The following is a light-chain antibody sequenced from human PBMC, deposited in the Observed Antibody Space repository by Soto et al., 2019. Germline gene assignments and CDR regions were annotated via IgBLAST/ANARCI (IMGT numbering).Light chain of an antibody. CDR2: DVN. V-gene: IGLV2-14*01. Sequence: QSALTQPASVSGSPGQSITISCTGTSSDVGGYNYVSWYQHHPGKAPKLMIYDVNNRPSGISNRFFGSKSGNTASLTISGLQNEDDADDYCSSYSSSGTLYVFGTGTKLTVL. CDR1: SSDVGGYNY. CDR3: SSYSSSGTLYV. J-gene: IGLJ1*01.